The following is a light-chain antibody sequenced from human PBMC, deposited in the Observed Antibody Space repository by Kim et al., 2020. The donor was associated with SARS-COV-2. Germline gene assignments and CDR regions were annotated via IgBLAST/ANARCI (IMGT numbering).Light chain of an antibody. Sequence: SASVGDRVTIPGRASQGIKNYLAWFQQKPGKVPKLLIYAASTLQLGVPSRFSGSGSGTDFTLTISSLQPEDVATYYCQKYDRAPRTFGQGTKVDIK. V-gene: IGKV1-27*01. J-gene: IGKJ1*01. CDR3: QKYDRAPRT. CDR1: QGIKNY. CDR2: AAS.